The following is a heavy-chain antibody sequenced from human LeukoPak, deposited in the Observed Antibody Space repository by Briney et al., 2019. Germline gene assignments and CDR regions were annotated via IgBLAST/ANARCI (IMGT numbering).Heavy chain of an antibody. CDR3: ARGGYGYFGY. Sequence: SETLSLTCTVSGGSISSHYWSWIRQPPGKGLEWIGYIYYSGSTNYNPSLKSRVTISVDTSKNQFSPKLSSVTAADTAVYYCARGGYGYFGYWGQGTLVTVSS. D-gene: IGHD5-18*01. CDR2: IYYSGST. V-gene: IGHV4-59*11. J-gene: IGHJ4*02. CDR1: GGSISSHY.